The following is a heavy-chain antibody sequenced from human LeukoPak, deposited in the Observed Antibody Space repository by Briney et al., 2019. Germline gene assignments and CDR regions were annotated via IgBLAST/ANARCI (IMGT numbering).Heavy chain of an antibody. Sequence: SETLSLTCAVYGGSFSGYYWSWIRQPPGKGLEWIGSIYHSGSTYYNPSLKSRVTISVDTSKNQFSLKLSSGTAADTAVYYCYYSVYYYDSSGYPVGVDYWGQGTLVTVSS. D-gene: IGHD3-22*01. V-gene: IGHV4-34*03. CDR3: YYSVYYYDSSGYPVGVDY. CDR1: GGSFSGYY. CDR2: IYHSGST. J-gene: IGHJ4*02.